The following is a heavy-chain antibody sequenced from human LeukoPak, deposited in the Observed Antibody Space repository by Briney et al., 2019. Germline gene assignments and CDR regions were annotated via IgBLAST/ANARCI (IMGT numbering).Heavy chain of an antibody. CDR3: ARTTAAAGTSWFDY. CDR1: GYTFTSYY. CDR2: INPSGGIT. D-gene: IGHD6-13*01. V-gene: IGHV1-46*01. Sequence: ASVKVSCKASGYTFTSYYMHWVRQAPGQGLEWMGIINPSGGITTYAQKFQGRVTMTRDTSTSTVYMELYSLRSEDTAIYYCARTTAAAGTSWFDYWGQGTLVTASS. J-gene: IGHJ4*02.